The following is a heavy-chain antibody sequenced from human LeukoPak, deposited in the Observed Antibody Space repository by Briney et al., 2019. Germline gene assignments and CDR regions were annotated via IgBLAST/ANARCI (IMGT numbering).Heavy chain of an antibody. V-gene: IGHV3-30*03. CDR2: ISYDGSNK. D-gene: IGHD6-19*01. CDR3: ASGYSSGWSYSSWPYYYGMDV. J-gene: IGHJ6*02. Sequence: PPGGSLRLSCAASGFTFSSYGMHWVRQAPGKGLEWVAVISYDGSNKYYADSVKGRFTISRDNSKNTLYLQMNSLRAEDTAVYYCASGYSSGWSYSSWPYYYGMDVWGQGTTVTVSS. CDR1: GFTFSSYG.